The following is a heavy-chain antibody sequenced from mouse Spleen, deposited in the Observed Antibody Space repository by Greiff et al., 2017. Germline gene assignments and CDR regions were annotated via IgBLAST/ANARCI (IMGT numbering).Heavy chain of an antibody. V-gene: IGHV1-85*01. J-gene: IGHJ4*01. Sequence: VQLQQSGPELVKPGASVKLSCKASGYTFTSYDINWVKQRPGQGLEWIGWIYPRDGSNKYNEKFKGKATLTVDTYSSTAYMELHSLTSEDSAVYFCARAGSSYFYAMDYWGQGTSVTVSS. CDR1: GYTFTSYD. CDR3: ARAGSSYFYAMDY. D-gene: IGHD1-1*01. CDR2: IYPRDGSN.